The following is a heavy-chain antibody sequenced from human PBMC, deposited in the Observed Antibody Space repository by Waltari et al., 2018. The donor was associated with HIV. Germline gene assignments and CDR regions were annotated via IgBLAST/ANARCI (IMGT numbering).Heavy chain of an antibody. CDR3: ARSEMGATDY. J-gene: IGHJ4*02. D-gene: IGHD1-26*01. CDR1: GFTFSSSW. Sequence: EVQLVESGGGLVQAGGSLRLSCAASGFTFSSSWMHWVRQGPGKGLVWVSRINSDGTSTTYADSVRGRFTISRDNAKNTLYLQMNSLRAEDTAVYYCARSEMGATDYWGQGTLVTVSS. CDR2: INSDGTST. V-gene: IGHV3-74*01.